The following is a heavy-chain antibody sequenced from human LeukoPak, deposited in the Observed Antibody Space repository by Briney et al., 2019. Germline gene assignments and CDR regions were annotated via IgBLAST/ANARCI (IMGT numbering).Heavy chain of an antibody. D-gene: IGHD2-21*02. V-gene: IGHV3-53*01. CDR3: AKDEVTSGGGLAS. CDR1: GFTVSGTH. Sequence: GGSLRLSCAASGFTVSGTHMSWVRQAPGKGLEWVSAMYTGGTTYYADSVKGRSTISRDNSKNTLYLHMNSLRAEDTAVYYCAKDEVTSGGGLASWGQGTLVTVSS. J-gene: IGHJ4*02. CDR2: MYTGGTT.